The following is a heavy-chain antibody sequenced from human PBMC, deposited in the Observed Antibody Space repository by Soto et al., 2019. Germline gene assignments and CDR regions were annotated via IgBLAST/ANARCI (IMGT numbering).Heavy chain of an antibody. CDR1: GYTFTSYD. CDR3: ARELTMIVDN. J-gene: IGHJ4*02. CDR2: MNPNSGNT. D-gene: IGHD3-22*01. V-gene: IGHV1-8*01. Sequence: QVQLVQSGAEVKKPGASVKVSCKASGYTFTSYDINWVRQATGQGLEWMGWMNPNSGNTGYAQKFRGXXXMXWNTSLSTAYMELSTLRSEDTAVYYCARELTMIVDNWGQGTLVTVSS.